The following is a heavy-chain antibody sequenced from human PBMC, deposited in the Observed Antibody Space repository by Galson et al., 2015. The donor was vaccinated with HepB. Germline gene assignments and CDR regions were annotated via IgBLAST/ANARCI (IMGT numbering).Heavy chain of an antibody. CDR3: AKDRLDYGDYLYYYYGMDV. V-gene: IGHV3-23*01. J-gene: IGHJ6*02. CDR2: ISGSGGST. D-gene: IGHD4-17*01. CDR1: GFTFSSYA. Sequence: SLRLSCAASGFTFSSYAMSWVRQAPGRGLEWVSAISGSGGSTYYADSVKGRFTISRDNSKNTLYLQMNSLRAEDTAVYYCAKDRLDYGDYLYYYYGMDVWGQGTTVTVSS.